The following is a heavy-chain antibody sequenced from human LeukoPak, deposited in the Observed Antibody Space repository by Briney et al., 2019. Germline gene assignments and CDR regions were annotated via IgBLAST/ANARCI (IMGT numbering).Heavy chain of an antibody. CDR1: GFTFSSYG. Sequence: PGGSLRLSCAASGFTFSSYGMHWVRQAPGKGLEWVAVISYDGSNKYYADSVKGRFTISRDNSKNTLYLQMNSLRAEDTAVYYCAKPSKVVPAAPYYFDYWGQGTLVTVSS. J-gene: IGHJ4*02. CDR3: AKPSKVVPAAPYYFDY. D-gene: IGHD2-2*01. CDR2: ISYDGSNK. V-gene: IGHV3-30*18.